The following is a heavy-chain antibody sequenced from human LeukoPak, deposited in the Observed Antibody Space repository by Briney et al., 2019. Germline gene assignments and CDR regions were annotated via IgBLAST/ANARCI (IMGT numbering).Heavy chain of an antibody. CDR1: GFTFISYE. D-gene: IGHD3-10*01. CDR2: ISSSGTTI. CDR3: VKATSYGSGGPY. J-gene: IGHJ4*02. V-gene: IGHV3-48*03. Sequence: GGSLRLSCAASGFTFISYEMNWVRQAPGKGLEWVSYISSSGTTIHYADSVKGRFTISRDNSKNTLYLQMSSLRAEDTAVYYCVKATSYGSGGPYWGQGTLVTVSS.